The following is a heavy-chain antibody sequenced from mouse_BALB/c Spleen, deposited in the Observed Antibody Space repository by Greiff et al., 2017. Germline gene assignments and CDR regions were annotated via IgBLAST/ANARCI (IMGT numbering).Heavy chain of an antibody. CDR2: IDPANGNT. D-gene: IGHD2-4*01. V-gene: IGHV14-3*02. J-gene: IGHJ3*01. CDR3: ARGYDYAWFAY. Sequence: EVKLMESGAELVKPGASVKLSCTASGFNIKDTYMHWVKQRPEQGLEWIGRIDPANGNTKYDPKFQGKATITADTSSNTAYLQLSSLTSEDTAVYYCARGYDYAWFAYWGQGTLVTVSA. CDR1: GFNIKDTY.